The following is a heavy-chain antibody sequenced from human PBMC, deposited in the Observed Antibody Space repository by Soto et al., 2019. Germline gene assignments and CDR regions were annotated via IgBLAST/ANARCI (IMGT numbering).Heavy chain of an antibody. Sequence: QVQLVESGGGVVQPGRSLRLSCAASGFTFSGYGMHWVRQAPGKGLEWVAVISFDGTNDYYAASVMGRFTISRDNSKNPVYLQMNGLRPEHTAVYYCAKNGQYASYYEASGSYYDYYLAYWGQGTLVTVSS. CDR1: GFTFSGYG. D-gene: IGHD3-22*01. V-gene: IGHV3-30*18. CDR3: AKNGQYASYYEASGSYYDYYLAY. J-gene: IGHJ4*02. CDR2: ISFDGTND.